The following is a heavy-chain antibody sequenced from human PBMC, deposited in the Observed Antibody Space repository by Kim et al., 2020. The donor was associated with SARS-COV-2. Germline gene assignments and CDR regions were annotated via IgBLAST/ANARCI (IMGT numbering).Heavy chain of an antibody. CDR3: ARDHVTTVYYYGMDV. CDR1: GGSISSYY. J-gene: IGHJ6*02. Sequence: SETLSLTCTVSGGSISSYYWSWIRQPPGKGLEWIGYIYYSGSTNYNPSLKSRVTISVDTSKNQFSLKQSSVTGADTAVYYCARDHVTTVYYYGMDVWGQG. D-gene: IGHD4-17*01. V-gene: IGHV4-59*13. CDR2: IYYSGST.